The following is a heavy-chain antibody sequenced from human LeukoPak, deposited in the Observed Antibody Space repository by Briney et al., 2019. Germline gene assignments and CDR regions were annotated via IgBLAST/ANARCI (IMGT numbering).Heavy chain of an antibody. V-gene: IGHV1-18*01. Sequence: ASVKVSCKASGYTFTSYGISWVRQAPGQGLEWMGWISAYNGNTNYAQKLQGRVTMTTDTSTSTAYMELRSLRSDDTAVYYCARDSDVFRYFDWLLPHNYYYYGMDVWGQGTTVTVSS. CDR1: GYTFTSYG. CDR3: ARDSDVFRYFDWLLPHNYYYYGMDV. J-gene: IGHJ6*02. D-gene: IGHD3-9*01. CDR2: ISAYNGNT.